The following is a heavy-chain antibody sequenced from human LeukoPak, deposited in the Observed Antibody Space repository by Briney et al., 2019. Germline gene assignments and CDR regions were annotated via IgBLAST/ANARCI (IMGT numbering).Heavy chain of an antibody. J-gene: IGHJ4*02. CDR2: IIPIFGTA. CDR3: ARVGYSGYDYSSYYFDY. D-gene: IGHD5-12*01. CDR1: GGTFISYA. Sequence: SVKVSCKASGGTFISYAISWVRQAPGQGLEWMGGIIPIFGTANYAQKFQGRVTITADKSTSTAYMELSSLRSEDTAVYYCARVGYSGYDYSSYYFDYWGQGTLVTVSS. V-gene: IGHV1-69*06.